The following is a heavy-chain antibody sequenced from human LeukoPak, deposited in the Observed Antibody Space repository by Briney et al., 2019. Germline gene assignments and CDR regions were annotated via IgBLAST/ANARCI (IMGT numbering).Heavy chain of an antibody. CDR1: GGSISSYY. V-gene: IGHV4-59*05. Sequence: PSETLSLTCTVSGGSISSYYWSWIRQPAGKGLEWIGSIYYSGSTYYNPSLKSRVTISVDTSKNQFSLKLSSVTAADTAVYYCASVYGDYVGPYFDYWGQGTLVTVSS. CDR3: ASVYGDYVGPYFDY. J-gene: IGHJ4*02. D-gene: IGHD4-17*01. CDR2: IYYSGST.